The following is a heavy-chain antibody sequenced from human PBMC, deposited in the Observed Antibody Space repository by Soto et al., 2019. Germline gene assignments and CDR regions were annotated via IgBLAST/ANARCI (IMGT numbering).Heavy chain of an antibody. CDR1: GVSINAFY. CDR2: LYDSGNT. Sequence: PSETLSLTCSVSGVSINAFYWSWIRQPPGKELQWMGYLYDSGNTNYNPSLMGRVTMSVDESKTQFSLKLKSVTAADTAVYYCARGIWAAGPVSDRWGQGALATVS. V-gene: IGHV4-59*01. CDR3: ARGIWAAGPVSDR. D-gene: IGHD6-25*01. J-gene: IGHJ4*02.